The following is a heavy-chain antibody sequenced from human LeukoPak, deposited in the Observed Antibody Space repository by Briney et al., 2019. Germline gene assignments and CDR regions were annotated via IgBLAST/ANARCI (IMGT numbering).Heavy chain of an antibody. CDR3: ARGLYMDV. Sequence: ASVKVSCKASGYTFTGYYMHWVRQAPGQGLEWMERINPNSGGTNYAQKFQGRVTMTRATSISTAYMELSRPRSDDTAVYYCARGLYMDVWGKGTTVTVSS. CDR2: INPNSGGT. CDR1: GYTFTGYY. J-gene: IGHJ6*03. V-gene: IGHV1-2*06.